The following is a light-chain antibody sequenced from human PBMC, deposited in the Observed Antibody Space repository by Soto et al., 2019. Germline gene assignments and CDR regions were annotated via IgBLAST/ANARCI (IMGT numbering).Light chain of an antibody. Sequence: DIQMTQSPSSLSASVGDRVTITCRASQSISSYLNWYQKKPGKAPKLLIYAASSLQSGVPSRFSGSGSRTDFTLTISSLQPEDFATYYCQQTYIAPWTFGQGTKVEIK. CDR2: AAS. CDR3: QQTYIAPWT. V-gene: IGKV1-39*01. J-gene: IGKJ1*01. CDR1: QSISSY.